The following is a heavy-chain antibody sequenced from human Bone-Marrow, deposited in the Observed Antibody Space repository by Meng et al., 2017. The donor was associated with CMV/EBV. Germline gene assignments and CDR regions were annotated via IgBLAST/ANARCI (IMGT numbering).Heavy chain of an antibody. J-gene: IGHJ4*02. Sequence: GSLRLSCTVSGGSISSGYYWGWIRQPPGKGLEWIGSIYHSGSTYYNPSLKSRVTISVDTSKNQFSLKLSSVTAADTAVYYCARGGAVAGREADWGQGTLVTVSS. CDR1: GGSISSGYY. D-gene: IGHD6-19*01. CDR2: IYHSGST. CDR3: ARGGAVAGREAD. V-gene: IGHV4-38-2*02.